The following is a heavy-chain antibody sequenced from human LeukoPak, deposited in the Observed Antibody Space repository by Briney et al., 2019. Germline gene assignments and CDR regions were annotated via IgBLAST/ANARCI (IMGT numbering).Heavy chain of an antibody. CDR1: GGSISSYY. CDR3: ARLNCSGGSCYHYYYYYMDV. D-gene: IGHD2-15*01. Sequence: SETLSLTCTVSGGSISSYYWSWIRQPPGKGLEWIGYIYYSGSTNYNPSLKSRVTISVDTSKNQFSLKLSSVTAADTAVYYCARLNCSGGSCYHYYYYYMDVWGKGTTVTVSS. J-gene: IGHJ6*03. CDR2: IYYSGST. V-gene: IGHV4-59*08.